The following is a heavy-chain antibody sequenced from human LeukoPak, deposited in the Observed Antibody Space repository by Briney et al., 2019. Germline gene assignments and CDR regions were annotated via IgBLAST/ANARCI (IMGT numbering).Heavy chain of an antibody. D-gene: IGHD3-22*01. CDR1: GFTFSSYG. J-gene: IGHJ6*02. V-gene: IGHV3-30*02. CDR3: TRNYYDSSGYYYPPLDYYYGMDV. CDR2: IRYDGSNK. Sequence: GGSLRLSCAASGFTFSSYGMHWVRQAPGKGLEWVAFIRYDGSNKYYADSVKGRFTISRDNSKNTAYLQMNSLKTEDTAVYYCTRNYYDSSGYYYPPLDYYYGMDVWGQGTTVTVSS.